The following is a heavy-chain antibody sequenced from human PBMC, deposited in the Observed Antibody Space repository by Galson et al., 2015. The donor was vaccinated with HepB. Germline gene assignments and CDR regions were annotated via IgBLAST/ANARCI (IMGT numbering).Heavy chain of an antibody. CDR3: ARDSPYSRKGFDWDY. Sequence: SVKVSCKASGYTFTSYGISWVRQAPGQGLEWMGWISAYNGNTNYAQKLQGRVTMTTDTSTSTAYMELRSLRSDDTAVYYCARDSPYSRKGFDWDYWGQGTLVTVSS. CDR2: ISAYNGNT. D-gene: IGHD3-9*01. J-gene: IGHJ4*02. CDR1: GYTFTSYG. V-gene: IGHV1-18*04.